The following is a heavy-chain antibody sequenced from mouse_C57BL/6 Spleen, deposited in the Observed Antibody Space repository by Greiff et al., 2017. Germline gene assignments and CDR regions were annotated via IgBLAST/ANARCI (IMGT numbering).Heavy chain of an antibody. V-gene: IGHV1-82*01. J-gene: IGHJ4*01. CDR3: ARLGRDAMDY. Sequence: QVQLKQSGPELVKPGASVKISCKASGYAFSSSWMNWVKQWPGKGLEWIGRIYPGDGETNYNGKFKGKATRTADKSSSTAYMQLSSLTSEDSAVYFCARLGRDAMDYWGQGTSVTVSS. CDR2: IYPGDGET. CDR1: GYAFSSSW. D-gene: IGHD4-1*01.